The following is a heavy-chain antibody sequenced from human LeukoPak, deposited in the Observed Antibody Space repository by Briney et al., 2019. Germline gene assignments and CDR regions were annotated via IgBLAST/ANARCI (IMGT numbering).Heavy chain of an antibody. V-gene: IGHV3-30*18. CDR3: AKDKAPYYYYMDV. CDR2: ISYDGSNK. CDR1: GFTFSSYG. J-gene: IGHJ6*03. Sequence: PGGSLRLSCAASGFTFSSYGMHWLRQAPGKGLEWVAVISYDGSNKYYADSVKGRFTISRDNSKNTLYLQMNSLRADDTAVYYCAKDKAPYYYYMDVWGKGTTVTVSS.